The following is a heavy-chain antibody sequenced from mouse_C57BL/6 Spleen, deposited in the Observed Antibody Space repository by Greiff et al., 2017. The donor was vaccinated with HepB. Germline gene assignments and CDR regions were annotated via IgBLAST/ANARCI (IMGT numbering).Heavy chain of an antibody. CDR1: GYTFTSYW. CDR2: FDPSDSYT. J-gene: IGHJ3*01. CDR3: GGSFAY. Sequence: QVQLQQPGAELVMPGASVKLSCKASGYTFTSYWMHWVKQRPGQGLEWIGEFDPSDSYTNYNQKFKGKSTLTVDKSSSTAYMQLRSLTSEDSAVDYCGGSFAYWGQGTLVTVSA. V-gene: IGHV1-69*01.